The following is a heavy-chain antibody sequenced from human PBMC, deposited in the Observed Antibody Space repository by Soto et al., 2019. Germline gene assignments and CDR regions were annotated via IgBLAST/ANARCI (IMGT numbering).Heavy chain of an antibody. J-gene: IGHJ5*02. CDR3: ARVGSSGWFNWFDP. CDR1: GGTFSSYT. V-gene: IGHV1-69*02. CDR2: IIPILGIA. Sequence: VKVSCKASGGTFSSYTISWVRQAPGQGLEWMGRIIPILGIANYAQKFQGRVTITADKSTSTAYMELSSLRAEDTAVYYCARVGSSGWFNWFDPWGQGTLVTVS. D-gene: IGHD6-19*01.